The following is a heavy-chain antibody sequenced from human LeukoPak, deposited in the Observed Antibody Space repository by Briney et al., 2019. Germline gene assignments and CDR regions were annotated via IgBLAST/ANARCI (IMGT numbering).Heavy chain of an antibody. CDR2: IYYIGTA. CDR3: ARARGDSPRIYYYMDV. D-gene: IGHD3-16*01. CDR1: GDSISIGDYR. V-gene: IGHV4-30-4*01. J-gene: IGHJ6*03. Sequence: PSQTLSLTCSVSGDSISIGDYRWSWIRQSPGKGLEWIGYIYYIGTAYYNPSLRSRVALSAVTSKNQFSLKLNSVTVADSAVYFCARARGDSPRIYYYMDVWGKGTTVTVSS.